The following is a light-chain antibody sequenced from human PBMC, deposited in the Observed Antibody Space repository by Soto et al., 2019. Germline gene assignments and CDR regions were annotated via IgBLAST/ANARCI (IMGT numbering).Light chain of an antibody. V-gene: IGKV3-15*01. CDR3: LQHNSYPRT. Sequence: IVMTQSPATLSVSPGERATLSCRASQSVSSNLAWYQQKPGQAPRLLIYGASTRATGIPARFSGSGSGTEFTLTISSLQPEDFATYYCLQHNSYPRTFGQGTKVDIK. CDR2: GAS. CDR1: QSVSSN. J-gene: IGKJ1*01.